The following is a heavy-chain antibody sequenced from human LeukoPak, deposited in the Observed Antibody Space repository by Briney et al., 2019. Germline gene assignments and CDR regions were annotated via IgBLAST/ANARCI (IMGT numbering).Heavy chain of an antibody. D-gene: IGHD5-18*01. CDR2: IRYDGSDK. J-gene: IGHJ4*02. CDR3: AKTPFRGYTYGPFDY. CDR1: GFTFSSYG. Sequence: GGSLRLSCAASGFTFSSYGMHWVRQAPGKGLEWVSFIRYDGSDKYYTDSVKGRFTISRDNPKNTLYLQMNSLRAEDTAVYCCAKTPFRGYTYGPFDYWGQGALVTVSP. V-gene: IGHV3-30*02.